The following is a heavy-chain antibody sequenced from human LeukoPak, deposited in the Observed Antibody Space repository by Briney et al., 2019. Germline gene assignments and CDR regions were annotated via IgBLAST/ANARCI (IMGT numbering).Heavy chain of an antibody. CDR3: ARSEYSSGWPVDY. D-gene: IGHD6-19*01. Sequence: GASVKVSCKASGYTFTGYYMHWVRQTPGQGLEWMGWINPNSGGTNYAQKFQGRVTMTRDTSISTAYMELSRLRSDDTAVYYCARSEYSSGWPVDYWGQGTLVTVSP. J-gene: IGHJ4*02. V-gene: IGHV1-2*02. CDR2: INPNSGGT. CDR1: GYTFTGYY.